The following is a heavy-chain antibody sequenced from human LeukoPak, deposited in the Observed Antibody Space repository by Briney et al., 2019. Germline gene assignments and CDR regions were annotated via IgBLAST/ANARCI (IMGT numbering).Heavy chain of an antibody. CDR2: IDYSGNI. D-gene: IGHD3-10*01. CDR3: ARMPGRSPDY. V-gene: IGHV4-59*08. CDR1: GASLRGNY. Sequence: SETLSLTCTVSGASLRGNYWTWIRQPPGKGLEWIGYIDYSGNIKYNPSLQSRVTISVDTSKSQFFLKLKSVTAADTALYFCARMPGRSPDYRGQGTLVTVSS. J-gene: IGHJ4*02.